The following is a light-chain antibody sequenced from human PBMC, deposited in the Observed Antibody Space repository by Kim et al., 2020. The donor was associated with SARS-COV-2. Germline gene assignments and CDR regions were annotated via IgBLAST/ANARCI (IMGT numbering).Light chain of an antibody. J-gene: IGKJ2*01. CDR1: QSIDTN. CDR2: GAS. CDR3: QQYSHWPPYT. Sequence: VSPGERVTLSCRASQSIDTNLAWYQQKPGQAPRLLIYGASTRATDIPARFSGSGSGTEFTLIISSLQSEDFAVYYCQQYSHWPPYTFGQGTKLEI. V-gene: IGKV3-15*01.